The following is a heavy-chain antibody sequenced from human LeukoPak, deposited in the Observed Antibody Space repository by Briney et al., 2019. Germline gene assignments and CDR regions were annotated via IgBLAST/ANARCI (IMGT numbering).Heavy chain of an antibody. D-gene: IGHD4-23*01. CDR3: ARVLQSYGGKTRFDY. J-gene: IGHJ4*02. Sequence: AASVKVSCKASGYTFTSYYMHWVRQAPGQGLEWMGIINPSGGSTSYAQKFQGRVTMTRDTSISTAYMELSRLRSDDTAVYYCARVLQSYGGKTRFDYWGQGTLVTVSS. V-gene: IGHV1-46*01. CDR2: INPSGGST. CDR1: GYTFTSYY.